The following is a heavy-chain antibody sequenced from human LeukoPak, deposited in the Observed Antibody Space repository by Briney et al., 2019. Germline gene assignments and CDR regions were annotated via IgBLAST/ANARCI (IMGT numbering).Heavy chain of an antibody. CDR2: ISSSGST. V-gene: IGHV4-61*02. CDR3: ARGPYSYDSSGAFDI. Sequence: SETLSLTCTVSGDSISSGDYYWSWIRQPGGKGLEWIGRISSSGSTNYNPSLKSRVTISVDTSKNQFSLKLSSVTAADTAVYFCARGPYSYDSSGAFDIWGQGTMVTVSS. CDR1: GDSISSGDYY. D-gene: IGHD3-22*01. J-gene: IGHJ3*02.